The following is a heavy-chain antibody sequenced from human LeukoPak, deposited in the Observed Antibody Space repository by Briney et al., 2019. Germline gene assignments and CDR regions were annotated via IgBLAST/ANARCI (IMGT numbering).Heavy chain of an antibody. V-gene: IGHV3-30*04. CDR1: GFTFSSYA. Sequence: PGRSLRLSCAASGFTFSSYAMRWVRQAPGKGLEWVAVISYDGSNKYYADSVKGRFTISRDNSKNTLYLQMNSLRAEDTAVYYCARDDYGDFYFDYWGQGTLVTVSS. D-gene: IGHD4-17*01. CDR3: ARDDYGDFYFDY. CDR2: ISYDGSNK. J-gene: IGHJ4*02.